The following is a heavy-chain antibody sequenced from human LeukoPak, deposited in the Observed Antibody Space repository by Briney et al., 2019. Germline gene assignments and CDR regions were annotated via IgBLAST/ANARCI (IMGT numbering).Heavy chain of an antibody. CDR1: GFTFSSYA. Sequence: GGSLRLSCAASGFTFSSYAMSWVRQAPGKGLEWVSAISGSGGSTYYADSVKGRFTISRDNSKDTLYLQMNSLRAEDTAVYYCAKIGVLWFGELLSNHLLDYWGQGTLVTVSS. CDR3: AKIGVLWFGELLSNHLLDY. J-gene: IGHJ4*02. D-gene: IGHD3-10*01. CDR2: ISGSGGST. V-gene: IGHV3-23*01.